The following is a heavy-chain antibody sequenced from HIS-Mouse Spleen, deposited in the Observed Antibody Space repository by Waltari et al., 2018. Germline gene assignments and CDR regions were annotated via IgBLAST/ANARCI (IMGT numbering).Heavy chain of an antibody. CDR2: IYYGGST. J-gene: IGHJ2*01. D-gene: IGHD6-13*01. V-gene: IGHV4-39*07. CDR3: AREIPYSSSWYDWYFDL. Sequence: QLQLQESGPGLVKPSETLSLTCPVSGGSISSSSYYWGWIRQPQGKGLGWIGSIYYGGSTYYNPSLKSRVTISVDTSKNQFSLKLSSVTAADTAVYYCAREIPYSSSWYDWYFDLWGRGTLVTVSS. CDR1: GGSISSSSYY.